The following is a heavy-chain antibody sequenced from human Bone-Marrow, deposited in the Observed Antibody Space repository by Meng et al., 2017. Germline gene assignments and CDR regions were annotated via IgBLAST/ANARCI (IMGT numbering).Heavy chain of an antibody. CDR3: GRDQGRELINH. Sequence: QVQLQESGPGRVKPSGTRSRTCTVSGDSISSDIWWRWVRQPPGKGLEWIGEVYHRGDTNYNPSLKSRVDISVDKSKNQFDLSLFSVTGADTAVYYCGRDQGRELINHWGQGTLVTVSS. D-gene: IGHD1-7*01. V-gene: IGHV4-4*02. CDR1: GDSISSDIW. CDR2: VYHRGDT. J-gene: IGHJ4*02.